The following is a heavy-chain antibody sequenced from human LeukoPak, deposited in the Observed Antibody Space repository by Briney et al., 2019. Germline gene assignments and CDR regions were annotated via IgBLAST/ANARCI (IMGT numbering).Heavy chain of an antibody. CDR2: ISAYNGNT. Sequence: ASVKVSCKASGYTFTGYYMHWVRQAPGQGLEWMGWISAYNGNTNYAQKLQGRVTMTTDTSTSTAYMELRSLRSDDTAVYYCARDGWRYSSSWYLIYWGQGTLVTVSS. CDR3: ARDGWRYSSSWYLIY. V-gene: IGHV1-18*04. J-gene: IGHJ4*02. CDR1: GYTFTGYY. D-gene: IGHD6-13*01.